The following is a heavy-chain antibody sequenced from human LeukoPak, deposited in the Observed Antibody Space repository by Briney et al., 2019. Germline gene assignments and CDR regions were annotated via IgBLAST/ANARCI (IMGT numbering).Heavy chain of an antibody. CDR2: INYSGST. J-gene: IGHJ4*02. V-gene: IGHV4-59*12. Sequence: PSETLSLTCTVLGGSISNYYWSWIRQPPGKGLEWIGYINYSGSTNNNPSLKSRITISVDKSKNQFSLKLSSVIAADTAVYYCAMGLAWKLDYWGQGILVTVSS. CDR1: GGSISNYY. CDR3: AMGLAWKLDY. D-gene: IGHD4-23*01.